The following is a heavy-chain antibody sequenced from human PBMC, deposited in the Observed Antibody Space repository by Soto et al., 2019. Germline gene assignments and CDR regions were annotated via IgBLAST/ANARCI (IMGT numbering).Heavy chain of an antibody. CDR1: GFTFSSYS. J-gene: IGHJ4*02. CDR3: AKNRGLQYYFDY. Sequence: GSLRLSCAASGFTFSSYSMNWVRQAPGKGLEWVSSISSSSSYIYYTDSVKGRFTISRDNSKNMMYLQMNSLRAEDTAIYYCAKNRGLQYYFDYWGQGTLVTVSS. CDR2: ISSSSSYI. V-gene: IGHV3-21*04.